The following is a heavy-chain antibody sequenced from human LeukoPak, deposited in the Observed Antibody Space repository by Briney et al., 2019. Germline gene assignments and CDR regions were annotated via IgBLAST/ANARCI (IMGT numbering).Heavy chain of an antibody. V-gene: IGHV4-38-2*02. J-gene: IGHJ5*02. CDR1: GYSISSGYY. CDR2: IYHSGST. Sequence: SETLSLTCAVSGYSISSGYYWGWIRQPPGKGLEWIGSIYHSGSTYYNPSLKSRVTISVDTSKNQFSLKLSSVTAADTAVYYCARDAPPGDCFAPGGQETLVTVSS. D-gene: IGHD3-10*01. CDR3: ARDAPPGDCFAP.